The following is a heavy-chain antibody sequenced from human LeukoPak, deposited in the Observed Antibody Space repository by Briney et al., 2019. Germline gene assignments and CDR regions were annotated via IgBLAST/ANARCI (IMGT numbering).Heavy chain of an antibody. CDR2: IYYSGST. V-gene: IGHV4-39*01. J-gene: IGHJ4*02. CDR1: GGSISSSSYY. D-gene: IGHD5-18*01. Sequence: NPSETLSLTCTVSGGSISSSSYYWGWIRQPPGKGLEWIGSIYYSGSTYYNPSLKSRVTISADTSKNQFSLKLSSVTAADTAVYYCARLDTAMAPLDYWGQGTLVTVSS. CDR3: ARLDTAMAPLDY.